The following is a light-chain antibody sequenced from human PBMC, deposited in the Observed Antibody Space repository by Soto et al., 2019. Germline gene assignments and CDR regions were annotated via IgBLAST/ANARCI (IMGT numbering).Light chain of an antibody. V-gene: IGKV3-20*01. Sequence: EIVLTQSPGTLSLSPGERATLSCRASQSVSSSYLAWYQQKLGQAPRLLIYGASSRATGIPDRLSGSGSGTDFTLTISRLEPDDFAVYYCQQYGNSPYTFGQGTKLEIK. CDR2: GAS. J-gene: IGKJ2*01. CDR1: QSVSSSY. CDR3: QQYGNSPYT.